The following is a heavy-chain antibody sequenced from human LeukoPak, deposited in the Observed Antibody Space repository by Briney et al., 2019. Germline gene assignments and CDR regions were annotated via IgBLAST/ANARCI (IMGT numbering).Heavy chain of an antibody. CDR3: ARAHDSSGYFLDY. CDR2: INTFNSDP. V-gene: IGHV1-18*01. J-gene: IGHJ4*02. D-gene: IGHD3-22*01. Sequence: GASVKVSCKALGYTFTNYGISWVRQAPGQGLEWLGRINTFNSDPNYAQKFQDRITVTTDKSTTTAYMELKNLTSDDTAVYYCARAHDSSGYFLDYWGQGTLVTVSS. CDR1: GYTFTNYG.